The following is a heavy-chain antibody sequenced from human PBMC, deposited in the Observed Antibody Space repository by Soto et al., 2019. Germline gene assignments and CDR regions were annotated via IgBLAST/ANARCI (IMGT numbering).Heavy chain of an antibody. V-gene: IGHV2-70*11. CDR1: GFSLSTSGMC. CDR2: IDWDDDK. D-gene: IGHD2-2*01. J-gene: IGHJ4*02. Sequence: SGPTLVNPTQTLTLTCTFSGFSLSTSGMCVSWIRKPPGKALEWLARIDWDDDKYYSTSLKTRLTISKDTSKNQVVLTMTNMDPVDTATYYCARGVVPAATLLGFDYWGQGTLVTVSS. CDR3: ARGVVPAATLLGFDY.